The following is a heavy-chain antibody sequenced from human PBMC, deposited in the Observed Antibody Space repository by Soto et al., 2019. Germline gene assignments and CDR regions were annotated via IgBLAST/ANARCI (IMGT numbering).Heavy chain of an antibody. V-gene: IGHV4-4*02. D-gene: IGHD2-2*01. CDR1: GGSISSSNW. J-gene: IGHJ4*02. CDR2: IYHSGST. CDR3: ASLPATSDFDY. Sequence: GGSISSSNWWSWVRQPPGKGLEWIGEIYHSGSTNYNPSLKSRVTISVDKSKNQFSLKLSSVTAADTAVYYCASLPATSDFDYWGQGALVTVSS.